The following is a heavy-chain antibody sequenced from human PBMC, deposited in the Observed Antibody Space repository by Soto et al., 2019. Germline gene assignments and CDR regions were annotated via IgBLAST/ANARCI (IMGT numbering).Heavy chain of an antibody. CDR3: AHRVLRTVFGLVTTTAIYFDF. V-gene: IGHV2-5*02. Sequence: QITLNESGPTQVKPRQTLTLTCTFSGFSLTTSGVGVGWIRQSPGKAPEWLALIYWDDDKSYSPSLKSRLTITKDTSKNQVVLTMADLNPADTATYSCAHRVLRTVFGLVTTTAIYFDFWGQGTPVAVSS. CDR2: IYWDDDK. J-gene: IGHJ4*02. CDR1: GFSLTTSGVG. D-gene: IGHD3-3*01.